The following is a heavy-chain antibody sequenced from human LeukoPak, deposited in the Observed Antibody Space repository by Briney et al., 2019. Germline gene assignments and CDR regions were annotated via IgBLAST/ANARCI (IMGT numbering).Heavy chain of an antibody. J-gene: IGHJ4*02. V-gene: IGHV4-38-2*01. D-gene: IGHD3-22*01. Sequence: SETLSLTCAVSGYSISSGYYWGWIRQPPGKGLEWIGSIYHSGSTYYNPSLKSRVTISVDTSKNQFSLKLSSVTAADTAVYYCARGPPLNPGDFDSSGYYYFDSWGQGSLVTVSS. CDR1: GYSISSGYY. CDR3: ARGPPLNPGDFDSSGYYYFDS. CDR2: IYHSGST.